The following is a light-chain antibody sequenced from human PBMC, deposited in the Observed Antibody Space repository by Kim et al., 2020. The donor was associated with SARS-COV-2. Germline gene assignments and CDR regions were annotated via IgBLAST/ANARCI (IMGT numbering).Light chain of an antibody. CDR1: QGISRW. CDR2: TAT. V-gene: IGKV1D-16*01. CDR3: QQYASYPIT. Sequence: ASVGDKVTITCRASQGISRWLAWYQQKPGTAPKSLIYTATRLESGVPSRFSGSGSGTYFTLTLSSLQPEDFATYYCQQYASYPITFGQGTRLEIK. J-gene: IGKJ5*01.